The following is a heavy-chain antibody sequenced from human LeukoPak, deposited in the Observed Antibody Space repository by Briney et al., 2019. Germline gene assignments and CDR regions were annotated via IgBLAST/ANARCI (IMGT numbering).Heavy chain of an antibody. CDR1: GFPFSGHA. D-gene: IGHD3-22*01. V-gene: IGHV3-21*05. J-gene: IGHJ3*02. CDR3: AREGGYKASDI. CDR2: ISSSSSYT. Sequence: KTGGSLRLSCVPSGFPFSGHAMHWVRQAPGKGLEWVSYISSSSSYTNYADSVKGRFTISRDNAKNSLYLQMNSLRAEDTAVYYCAREGGYKASDIWGQGKMVTVSS.